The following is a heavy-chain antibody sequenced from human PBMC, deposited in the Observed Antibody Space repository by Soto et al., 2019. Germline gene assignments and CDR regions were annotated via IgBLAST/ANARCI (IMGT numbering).Heavy chain of an antibody. CDR1: GFTFSSYA. J-gene: IGHJ4*02. D-gene: IGHD3-22*01. CDR2: ISGSGGST. CDR3: AKGSNPTYYYDSSGYYYFDY. V-gene: IGHV3-23*01. Sequence: EVQLLESGGGLVQPGGSLRLSCAASGFTFSSYAMSWVRQAPGKGLEWVSAISGSGGSTYYADSVKGRFTISRDNSKNTLYLQMNSLRAEDTAVYYCAKGSNPTYYYDSSGYYYFDYWGQGTLVTVSS.